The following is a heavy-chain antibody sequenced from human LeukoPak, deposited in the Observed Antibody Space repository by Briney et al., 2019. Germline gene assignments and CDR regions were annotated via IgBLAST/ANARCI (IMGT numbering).Heavy chain of an antibody. CDR3: ATSHQYLTIGFFQH. D-gene: IGHD2-2*02. J-gene: IGHJ1*01. Sequence: SVKVSCKASGGTFSSYAIIWVRQAPGQGLEWMGGIIPIFGTANYAQKFQGRVTITTDESTSTAYMELSSLRSEDTAVYYCATSHQYLTIGFFQHWGQGTLVTVSS. CDR2: IIPIFGTA. V-gene: IGHV1-69*05. CDR1: GGTFSSYA.